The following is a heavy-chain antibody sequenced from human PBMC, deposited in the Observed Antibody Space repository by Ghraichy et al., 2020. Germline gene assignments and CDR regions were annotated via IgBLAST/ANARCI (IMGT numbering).Heavy chain of an antibody. V-gene: IGHV4-39*01. CDR3: AGSITMIRYFDL. CDR2: LFYSGNT. J-gene: IGHJ2*01. D-gene: IGHD3-22*01. Sequence: SETLSLTCTVSGGAIYNSGHYWGWIRQSPGKVLEWIGSLFYSGNTYSNPSLKSRVTMSADTSKNQLSLVLSSVTAADTAVYYCAGSITMIRYFDLWGRGTLVTVSS. CDR1: GGAIYNSGHY.